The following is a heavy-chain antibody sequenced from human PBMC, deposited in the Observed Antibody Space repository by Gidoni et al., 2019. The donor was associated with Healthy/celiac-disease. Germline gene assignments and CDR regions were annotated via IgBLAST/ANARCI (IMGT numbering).Heavy chain of an antibody. J-gene: IGHJ4*02. Sequence: EVQLLESGGGLVQPGGSLSLSCAASGFTFSSYAMSWVRQAPGKGLEWVSALSGSGGSTYYADAVKGRFTISRDNSKNTLYLQMNSLRAEDTAVYYCAKDPPFTMPKIPMDYWGQGTLVTVSS. CDR1: GFTFSSYA. CDR2: LSGSGGST. V-gene: IGHV3-23*01. D-gene: IGHD3-10*01. CDR3: AKDPPFTMPKIPMDY.